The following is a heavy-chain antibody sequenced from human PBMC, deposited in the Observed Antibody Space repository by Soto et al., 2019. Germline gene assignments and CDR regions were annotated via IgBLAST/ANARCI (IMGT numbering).Heavy chain of an antibody. CDR2: IWYDGSNK. CDR3: ARGGVLPCIAVPRDYFSY. D-gene: IGHD6-19*01. J-gene: IGHJ4*02. CDR1: GFTFSSDA. V-gene: IGHV3-33*01. Sequence: GGSLRLSCAAPGFTFSSDAMHWVRQAPGKGLEWVAVIWYDGSNKYYADSVKGRFTISRDNSKNTLYLQMNSLRAEDTAVYYCARGGVLPCIAVPRDYFSYCGQRTLVPVSA.